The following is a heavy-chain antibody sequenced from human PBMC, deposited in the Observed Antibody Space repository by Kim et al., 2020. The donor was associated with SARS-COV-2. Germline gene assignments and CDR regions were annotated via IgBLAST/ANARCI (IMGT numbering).Heavy chain of an antibody. V-gene: IGHV3-43*01. Sequence: SVKGRFTISRDNSKTSLYLQMNSLRTEDTALYYCAKAEDPGVAGIWYFDYWFQGTLVTVSS. J-gene: IGHJ4*02. D-gene: IGHD6-19*01. CDR3: AKAEDPGVAGIWYFDY.